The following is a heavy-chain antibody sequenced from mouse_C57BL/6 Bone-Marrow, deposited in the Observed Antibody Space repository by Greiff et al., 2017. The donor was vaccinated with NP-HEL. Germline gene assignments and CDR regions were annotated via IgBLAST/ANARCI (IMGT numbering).Heavy chain of an antibody. Sequence: QVQLQQSGAELVRPGASVTLSCKASGYTFTDYEMHWVKQTPVHGLEWIGAIDPETGGTAYNQKFKGKAILTADKSSSTAYMELRSLTSEDSAVYCGTRSSMGWGFAYWGQGNLVTVTA. D-gene: IGHD2-10*02. CDR2: IDPETGGT. CDR1: GYTFTDYE. J-gene: IGHJ3*01. V-gene: IGHV1-15*01. CDR3: TRSSMGWGFAY.